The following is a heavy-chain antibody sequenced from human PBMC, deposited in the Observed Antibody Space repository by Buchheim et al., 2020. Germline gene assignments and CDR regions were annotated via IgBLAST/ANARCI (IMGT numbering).Heavy chain of an antibody. CDR2: ISYDGSNK. D-gene: IGHD1-26*01. J-gene: IGHJ6*02. V-gene: IGHV3-30-3*01. CDR3: ARVDSPSGSYYYYYYYYAMDV. Sequence: QVQLVESGGGVVQPGRSLRLSCAASGFTFSSYAMHWVRQAPGKGLEWVAVISYDGSNKYYADSVKGRFTNSRDNSKNTLYLQMNSLRAEDTAVYYCARVDSPSGSYYYYYYYYAMDVWGQGTT. CDR1: GFTFSSYA.